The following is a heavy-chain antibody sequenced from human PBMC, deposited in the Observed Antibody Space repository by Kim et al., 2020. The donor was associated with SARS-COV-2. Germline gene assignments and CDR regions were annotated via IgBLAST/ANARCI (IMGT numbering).Heavy chain of an antibody. CDR2: IWYDGSNK. CDR1: GFTFSSYG. Sequence: GGSLRLSCAASGFTFSSYGMHWVRQAPGKGLEWVAVIWYDGSNKYYADSVKGRFTISRDNSKNTLYLQMNSLRAEDTAVYYCARDPYYDSSGYSYYFDYWGQGTLVTVSS. D-gene: IGHD3-22*01. V-gene: IGHV3-33*01. CDR3: ARDPYYDSSGYSYYFDY. J-gene: IGHJ4*02.